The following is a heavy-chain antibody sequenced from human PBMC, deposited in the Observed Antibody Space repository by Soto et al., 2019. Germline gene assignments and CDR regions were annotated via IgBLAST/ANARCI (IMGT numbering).Heavy chain of an antibody. Sequence: GGSLRLSCAASGFTFSSYAMHWVRQAPGKGLEWVAVISYDGSNKYYADSVKGRFTISRDNSKNTLYLQMNSLRAEDTAVYYCASWLRENDYWGQGTLVTVSS. J-gene: IGHJ4*02. CDR3: ASWLRENDY. D-gene: IGHD5-12*01. V-gene: IGHV3-30-3*01. CDR1: GFTFSSYA. CDR2: ISYDGSNK.